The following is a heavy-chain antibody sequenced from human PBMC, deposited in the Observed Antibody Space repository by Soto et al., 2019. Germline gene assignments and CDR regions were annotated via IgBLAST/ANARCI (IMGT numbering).Heavy chain of an antibody. CDR1: GFTFSSYG. CDR2: ISYDGSNK. D-gene: IGHD3-9*01. CDR3: AKEYDILTGYPPGGYYYYGMDV. J-gene: IGHJ6*02. Sequence: GGSLRLSCAASGFTFSSYGMHWVRQAPGKGLEWVAVISYDGSNKYYADSVKGRFTISRDNSKNTLYLQMNSLRAEDTAVYYCAKEYDILTGYPPGGYYYYGMDVWGQGTTVTVSS. V-gene: IGHV3-30*18.